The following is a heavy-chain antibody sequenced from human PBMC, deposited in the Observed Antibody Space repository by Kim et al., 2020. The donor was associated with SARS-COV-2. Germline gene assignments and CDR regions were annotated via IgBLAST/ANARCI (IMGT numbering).Heavy chain of an antibody. CDR2: IYYSGST. V-gene: IGHV4-39*01. CDR1: GGSISSSSYY. D-gene: IGHD6-19*01. J-gene: IGHJ4*02. CDR3: AQRGSSGCDFDY. Sequence: SETLSLTCTVSGGSISSSSYYWGWIRQPPGMGLEWIGSIYYSGSTYYNLSLKSRVTIYVDTSQNQLSLNLISVTAADTAVYSCAQRGSSGCDFDYWGQGT.